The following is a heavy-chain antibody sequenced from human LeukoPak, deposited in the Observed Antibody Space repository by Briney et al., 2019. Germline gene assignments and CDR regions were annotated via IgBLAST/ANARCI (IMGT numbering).Heavy chain of an antibody. Sequence: ASVKVSCKVSGYTFTSYYMHWVRQAPGQGLEWMGIINPSGGSTSYAQKFQGRVTMTRNTSISTAYMELSSLRSEDTAVYYCARVDYGDNYWGQGTLVTVSS. CDR2: INPSGGST. D-gene: IGHD4-23*01. J-gene: IGHJ4*02. V-gene: IGHV1-46*01. CDR1: GYTFTSYY. CDR3: ARVDYGDNY.